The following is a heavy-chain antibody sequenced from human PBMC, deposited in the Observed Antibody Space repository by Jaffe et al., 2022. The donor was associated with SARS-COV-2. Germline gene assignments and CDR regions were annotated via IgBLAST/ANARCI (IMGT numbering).Heavy chain of an antibody. D-gene: IGHD3-22*01. J-gene: IGHJ4*02. CDR2: ISYDGSNK. Sequence: QVQLVESGGGVVQPGRSLRLSCAASGFTFSSYGMHWVRQAPGKGLEWVAVISYDGSNKYYADSVKGRFTISRDNSKNTLYLQMNSLRAEDTAVYYCAKDFNSYYYDSSGPQGFDYWGQGTLVTVSS. V-gene: IGHV3-30*18. CDR3: AKDFNSYYYDSSGPQGFDY. CDR1: GFTFSSYG.